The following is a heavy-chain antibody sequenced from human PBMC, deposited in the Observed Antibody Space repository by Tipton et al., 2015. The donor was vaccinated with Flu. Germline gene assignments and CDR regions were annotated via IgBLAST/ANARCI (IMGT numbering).Heavy chain of an antibody. V-gene: IGHV4-38-2*02. Sequence: TLSLTCTVSGDSMRRDYFWGWIRQAPGKGLEWIGNIHYSGSPHYNPSLKSRVTISIDRSKNQFSLKMTSVTAADTAVYYCVRVRAVTGQGYFDSRGQGIRVTVTS. CDR1: GDSMRRDYF. D-gene: IGHD4-11*01. J-gene: IGHJ4*02. CDR3: VRVRAVTGQGYFDS. CDR2: IHYSGSP.